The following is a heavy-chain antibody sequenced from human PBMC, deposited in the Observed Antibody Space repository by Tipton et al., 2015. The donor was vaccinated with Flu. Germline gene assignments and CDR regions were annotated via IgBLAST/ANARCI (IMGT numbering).Heavy chain of an antibody. CDR2: IIPIFGTA. V-gene: IGHV1-69*01. Sequence: QLVQSGAEVKKPGSSVKVSCKASGGTFSSYAISWVRQAPGQGLEWMGGIIPIFGTANYAQKFQGRVTITADESTSTAYMELSSLRSEDTAVYYCARSGLEPLSGWDPNFDYWGQGTLVTVSS. CDR1: GGTFSSYA. CDR3: ARSGLEPLSGWDPNFDY. D-gene: IGHD6-19*01. J-gene: IGHJ4*02.